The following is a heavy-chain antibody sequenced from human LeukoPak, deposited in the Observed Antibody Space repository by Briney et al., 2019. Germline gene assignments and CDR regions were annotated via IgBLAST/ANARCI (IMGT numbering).Heavy chain of an antibody. J-gene: IGHJ5*02. D-gene: IGHD2-8*01. CDR2: IYHSGET. CDR1: GGSISSTSYY. V-gene: IGHV4-39*07. Sequence: SETLSLTCRVSGGSISSTSYYWGWIRQPPGKGLEWIASIYHSGETFYNPSLESRVAISVDTSNNEVFLDLYSVTAADTAMYYCAETNTQDWFDPWGRGTLVTDSS. CDR3: AETNTQDWFDP.